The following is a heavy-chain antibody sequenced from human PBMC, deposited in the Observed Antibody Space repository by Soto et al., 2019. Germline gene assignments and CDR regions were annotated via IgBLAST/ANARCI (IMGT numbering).Heavy chain of an antibody. V-gene: IGHV1-69*06. Sequence: SVKVSCKASGYTFTSYAISWVRQAPGQGLEWMGGIIPIFGTANYAQKFQGRVTITADKSTSTAYMELSSLRSEDTAVYYCARHDGSQQLEGDWFDPWGQGTLVTVSS. CDR1: GYTFTSYA. D-gene: IGHD6-13*01. CDR2: IIPIFGTA. CDR3: ARHDGSQQLEGDWFDP. J-gene: IGHJ5*02.